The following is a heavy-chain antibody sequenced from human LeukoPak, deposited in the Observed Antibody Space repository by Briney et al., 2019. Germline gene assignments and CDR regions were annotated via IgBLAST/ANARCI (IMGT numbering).Heavy chain of an antibody. CDR3: AKAPAGHCSGAICYPFDY. V-gene: IGHV3-23*01. CDR1: GFTFSTYA. D-gene: IGHD2-15*01. CDR2: VSGSDTGT. Sequence: AAGSLSLSCAASGFTFSTYALSWVRQAPGQGLEWVSAVSGSDTGTSYTDPVKGRFTISRVNSKNMLFLQMNSLRAADTAVYCRAKAPAGHCSGAICYPFDYWGHGILVTVSS. J-gene: IGHJ4*01.